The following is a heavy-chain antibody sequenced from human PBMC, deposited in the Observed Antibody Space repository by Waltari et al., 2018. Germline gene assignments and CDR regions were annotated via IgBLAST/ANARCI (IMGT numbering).Heavy chain of an antibody. V-gene: IGHV3-23*01. CDR1: GFTFNNYV. J-gene: IGHJ4*02. D-gene: IGHD6-19*01. CDR2: VSSSGSIT. Sequence: EVQLLESGGGLVQTGGSLRLSCAASGFTFNNYVMTWVRQAPGKGLEWVSGVSSSGSITYYADSVKGRFTISRDNSKNTLSLQMNSLRVDDTAVYYCAKVYGSGWSPGEYWGLGTLVTVSS. CDR3: AKVYGSGWSPGEY.